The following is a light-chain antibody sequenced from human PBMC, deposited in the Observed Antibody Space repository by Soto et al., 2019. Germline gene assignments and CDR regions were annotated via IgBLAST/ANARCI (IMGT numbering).Light chain of an antibody. CDR3: QQYNNWPQA. J-gene: IGKJ1*01. Sequence: EVGMTQCPPTLSVSQGERATLSCRASQSVSSNLAWYQQTPGQPPRLLIYGASTRATGIPARFSGSGSGTEFTLTISSLHSEDFPVYYCQQYNNWPQAFGHGTKVDI. CDR2: GAS. CDR1: QSVSSN. V-gene: IGKV3D-15*01.